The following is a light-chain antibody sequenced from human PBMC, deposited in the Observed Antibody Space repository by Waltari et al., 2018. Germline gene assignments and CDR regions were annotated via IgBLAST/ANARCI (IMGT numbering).Light chain of an antibody. Sequence: DIQMTQSPSSLSAYVGDTVTVTCRASQSIRNYLNWYQQKPGKAPKLLIYAETSLQRGVPSRFRGSVSWTEFTLTISSLQPEDFATYYCQQSYTTPSLTFGGGTKVEMK. CDR3: QQSYTTPSLT. J-gene: IGKJ4*01. CDR2: AET. V-gene: IGKV1-39*01. CDR1: QSIRNY.